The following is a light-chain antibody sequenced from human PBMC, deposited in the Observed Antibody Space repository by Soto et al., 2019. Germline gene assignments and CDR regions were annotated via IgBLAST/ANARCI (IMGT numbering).Light chain of an antibody. CDR3: CSYAGGDTFV. J-gene: IGLJ1*01. V-gene: IGLV2-23*01. CDR1: SSEVGSYNL. CDR2: EGS. Sequence: QSALTQPASVSGSPGQSITISCTGTSSEVGSYNLVSWYHQHPGKAPKLMIYEGSKRPSGVSNRFSGSKSGNTASLTISGFQAEDEADYYCCSYAGGDTFVFGTGTKVTVL.